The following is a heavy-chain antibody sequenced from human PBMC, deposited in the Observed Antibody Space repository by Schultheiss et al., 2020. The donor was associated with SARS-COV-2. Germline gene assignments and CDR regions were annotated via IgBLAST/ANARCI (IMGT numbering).Heavy chain of an antibody. V-gene: IGHV4-34*01. D-gene: IGHD3-10*01. Sequence: SETLSLTCAVYGGSFSGYYWSWIRQPPGKGLEWIGEINHSGSTNYNPSLKSRVTISVDTSKNQFSLKLSSVTAADTAVYYCARGTVRGVADYWGQGTLVTVSS. CDR3: ARGTVRGVADY. CDR1: GGSFSGYY. CDR2: INHSGST. J-gene: IGHJ4*02.